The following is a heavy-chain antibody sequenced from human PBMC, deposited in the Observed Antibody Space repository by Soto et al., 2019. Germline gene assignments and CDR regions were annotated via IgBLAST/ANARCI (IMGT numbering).Heavy chain of an antibody. D-gene: IGHD1-20*01. CDR2: IYVTGAV. Sequence: SETLSLTCSVSGASINSGNYYWSWIRQVPGKGLEWIGHIYVTGAVDYNPSLRDRITISQETSERQFSLNLRLVTAADTAVYYCARLRIATNNYKWFDPWGQGTLVTVSS. J-gene: IGHJ5*02. CDR3: ARLRIATNNYKWFDP. V-gene: IGHV4-31*03. CDR1: GASINSGNYY.